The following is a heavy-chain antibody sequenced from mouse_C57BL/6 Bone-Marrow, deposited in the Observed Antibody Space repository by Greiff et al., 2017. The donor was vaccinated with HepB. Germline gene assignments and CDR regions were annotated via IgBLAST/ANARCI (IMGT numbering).Heavy chain of an antibody. CDR2: ISNGGGSN. CDR3: ARRGYYYG. D-gene: IGHD1-1*01. V-gene: IGHV5-12*01. J-gene: IGHJ3*01. CDR1: GFTFSDYY. Sequence: EVQLVESGGGLVQPGGSLKLSCAASGFTFSDYYMYWVRQTPEKRLEWVAYISNGGGSNYYPDTVKGRFTISRDNAKNTLYLQVSRLKSEDTAMYYCARRGYYYGWGQGTLVTVSA.